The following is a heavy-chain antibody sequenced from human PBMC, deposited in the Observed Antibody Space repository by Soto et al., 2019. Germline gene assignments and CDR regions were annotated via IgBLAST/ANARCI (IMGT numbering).Heavy chain of an antibody. CDR1: GVSFNANY. V-gene: IGHV4-34*01. CDR2: INHSGRT. Sequence: QVQLQQWGAGLLKPSETLSLTCAVYGVSFNANYWSWIRQTPGKGLEWIGEINHSGRTNYNPSLKGRLTMSVDTSKHQFSLRLSSVTAADTAVYYCAGGRDTIFGVVSYFYYGMDAWGQGTKVSVS. D-gene: IGHD3-3*01. J-gene: IGHJ6*02. CDR3: AGGRDTIFGVVSYFYYGMDA.